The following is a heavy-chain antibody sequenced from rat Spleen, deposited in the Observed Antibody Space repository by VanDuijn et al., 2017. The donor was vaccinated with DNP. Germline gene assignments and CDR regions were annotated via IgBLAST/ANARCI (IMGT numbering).Heavy chain of an antibody. V-gene: IGHV5-17*01. J-gene: IGHJ2*01. CDR2: MSPTTRSS. Sequence: EVQLVESGGGLVQPRRSLKLSCAASGFTFSDYAMVWVRQAPKKGLEWVACMSPTTRSSYYRDSVRGRFTVSRDDSTSTLYLQMDSLRSEDTATYYCTRGGTYYFDYWGQGVLVTVSS. CDR1: GFTFSDYA. CDR3: TRGGTYYFDY. D-gene: IGHD4-3*01.